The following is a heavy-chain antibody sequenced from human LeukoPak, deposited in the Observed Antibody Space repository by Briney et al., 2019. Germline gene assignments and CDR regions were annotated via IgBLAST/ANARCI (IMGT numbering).Heavy chain of an antibody. V-gene: IGHV4-34*01. CDR3: ARVRGDLSIDF. J-gene: IGHJ4*02. CDR2: INHSGST. D-gene: IGHD2-21*02. Sequence: SETLSLTCAVYIESFSGYYWTWIRQPPGKGLEWIGEINHSGSTNYNPSLKRRVTISADTSKNQFSLTLSSVTAADTAMYYCARVRGDLSIDFWGQGNLVTVFS. CDR1: IESFSGYY.